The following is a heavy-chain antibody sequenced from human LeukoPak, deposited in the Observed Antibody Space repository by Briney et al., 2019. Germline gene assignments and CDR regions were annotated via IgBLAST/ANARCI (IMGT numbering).Heavy chain of an antibody. Sequence: GGSLRLSCAASGLTVSSNYMNWVRQAPGKGLEWVSALYIGGNTYYADSVRGRFTISRDNSKNTLYLQMNSLRAEDTAVYYCAKERLRFLEWLSATSSYYFDYWGQGTLVTVSS. D-gene: IGHD3-3*01. V-gene: IGHV3-53*01. CDR3: AKERLRFLEWLSATSSYYFDY. CDR2: LYIGGNT. CDR1: GLTVSSNY. J-gene: IGHJ4*02.